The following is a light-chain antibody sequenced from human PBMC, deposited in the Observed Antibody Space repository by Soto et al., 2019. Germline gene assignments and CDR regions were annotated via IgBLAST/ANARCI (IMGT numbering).Light chain of an antibody. CDR3: QQYGGSPPT. Sequence: EIVLTQSPGTLSLSPGERATLSCRASQSVSSSDLAWYQQKPGQAPRPLIYGASSRATGIPDRFSGSGSGTDFTLTISRLEPEDFAVYYCQQYGGSPPTFGGGTEVEIK. CDR2: GAS. V-gene: IGKV3-20*01. J-gene: IGKJ4*01. CDR1: QSVSSSD.